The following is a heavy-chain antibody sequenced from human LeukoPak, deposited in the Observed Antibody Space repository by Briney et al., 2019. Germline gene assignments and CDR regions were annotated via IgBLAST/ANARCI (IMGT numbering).Heavy chain of an antibody. Sequence: GSLRLSCAASGFTFSNAWMSWVRQAPGKGLEWVGRIKSKTDGGTTDYAAPVKGRFTISRDDSKNTLYLQMNSLKTEDTAVYYCTTGHSSSWYRGAFDIWGQGTMVTVSS. D-gene: IGHD6-13*01. CDR2: IKSKTDGGTT. CDR3: TTGHSSSWYRGAFDI. CDR1: GFTFSNAW. J-gene: IGHJ3*02. V-gene: IGHV3-15*01.